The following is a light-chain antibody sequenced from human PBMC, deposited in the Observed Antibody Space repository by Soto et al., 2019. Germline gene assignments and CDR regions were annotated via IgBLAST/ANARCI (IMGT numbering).Light chain of an antibody. CDR1: QSVSSY. CDR3: QPYNNWPWT. V-gene: IGKV3-15*01. Sequence: EIVLTHSPATLSLASGGRAPLSCRASQSVSSYLAWYQQKPGQAPRLLIYGASTRATGIPARFSGSGSGTESTLTISSLQSEDFAVYYCQPYNNWPWTVGQGTKVEIK. CDR2: GAS. J-gene: IGKJ1*01.